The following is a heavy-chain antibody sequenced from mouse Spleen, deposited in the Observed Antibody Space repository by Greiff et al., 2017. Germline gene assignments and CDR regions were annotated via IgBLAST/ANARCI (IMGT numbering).Heavy chain of an antibody. V-gene: IGHV1-26*01. CDR2: INPNNGGT. CDR3: ARKGRRGYYGNYLDV. CDR1: GYTFTDYY. J-gene: IGHJ1*03. Sequence: VQLQQSGPELVKPGASVKISCKASGYTFTDYYMNWVKQSHGKSLEWIGDINPNNGGTSYNQKFKGKATLTVDKSSSTAYMELRSLTSEDSAVYYCARKGRRGYYGNYLDVWGTGTTVTVSS. D-gene: IGHD2-1*01.